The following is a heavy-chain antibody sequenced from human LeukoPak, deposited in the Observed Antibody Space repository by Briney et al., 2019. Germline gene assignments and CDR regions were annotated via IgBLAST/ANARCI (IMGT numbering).Heavy chain of an antibody. CDR1: GGSISSYY. D-gene: IGHD2/OR15-2a*01. J-gene: IGHJ4*02. CDR3: AGHHPRNTVDF. CDR2: ISDIGSI. V-gene: IGHV4-59*08. Sequence: SETLSLTCTVSGGSISSYYWSWIRQPPGKGVEWIAYISDIGSINYNPSLKSRVTISLDTSKNQFSLKLSSVTAADTAVYYCAGHHPRNTVDFWGQGTLVTVSS.